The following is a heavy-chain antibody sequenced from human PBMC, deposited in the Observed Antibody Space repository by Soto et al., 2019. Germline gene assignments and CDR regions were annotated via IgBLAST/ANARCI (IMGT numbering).Heavy chain of an antibody. CDR1: GYTFTSYG. V-gene: IGHV1-18*01. CDR2: ISAYNGNT. Sequence: QVQLVQSGAEVKKPGASVKVSCKASGYTFTSYGISWVRQAPGQGLEWMGWISAYNGNTNYAQKLQGRVTMTTDTSTSTDYMELRSLRSDDTAVYYCERYGDLVDYGGNSDYWGQGTLVTVSS. J-gene: IGHJ4*02. D-gene: IGHD4-17*01. CDR3: ERYGDLVDYGGNSDY.